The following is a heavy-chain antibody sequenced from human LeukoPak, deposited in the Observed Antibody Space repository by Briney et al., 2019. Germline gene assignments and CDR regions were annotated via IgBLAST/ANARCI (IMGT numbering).Heavy chain of an antibody. J-gene: IGHJ4*02. Sequence: SETLSLSCTLSGDSINGHYWTWPRQPPAQRMDWIGDIHYKGSTNYNLSLKSRVTISVDTSKNHLSLNLTSVRAADTAIYYCARRDTGWNYCDYWGQGILVTVSS. V-gene: IGHV4-59*08. CDR3: ARRDTGWNYCDY. CDR2: IHYKGST. CDR1: GDSINGHY. D-gene: IGHD6-19*01.